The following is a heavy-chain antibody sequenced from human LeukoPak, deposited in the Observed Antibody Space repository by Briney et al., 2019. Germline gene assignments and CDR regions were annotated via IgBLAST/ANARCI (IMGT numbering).Heavy chain of an antibody. D-gene: IGHD7-27*01. V-gene: IGHV3-64D*06. CDR3: VTELGIGGFDI. CDR1: GLTFSLYP. CDR2: ISTNGGST. Sequence: GGSLRLSCAASGLTFSLYPMHWVRQAPGKGLEYVSGISTNGGSTYYADSVKGRFTISRDNSKNTLYLQMSTLRAEDTAVYYCVTELGIGGFDIWGQGTMVTVSS. J-gene: IGHJ3*02.